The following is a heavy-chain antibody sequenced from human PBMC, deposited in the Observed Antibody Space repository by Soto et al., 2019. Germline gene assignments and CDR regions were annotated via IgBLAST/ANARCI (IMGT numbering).Heavy chain of an antibody. CDR1: GYTLTELS. Sequence: ASVKVSCKVSGYTLTELSIHWVRQAPGKGLEWMGGFDPEDGETIYAQKFQGRVTMTEDTSTDTAYMELSSLRSEDTAVYYCAIRGGLYYYYYMDVWGKGTTVTVSS. V-gene: IGHV1-24*01. CDR3: AIRGGLYYYYYMDV. J-gene: IGHJ6*03. CDR2: FDPEDGET.